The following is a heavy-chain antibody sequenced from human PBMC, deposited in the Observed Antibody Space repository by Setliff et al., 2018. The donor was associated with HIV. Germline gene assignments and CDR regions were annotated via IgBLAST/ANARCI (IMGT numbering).Heavy chain of an antibody. V-gene: IGHV4-4*08. CDR3: ARGERSYGGNFFDY. D-gene: IGHD4-17*01. CDR1: GGSISSHY. Sequence: SETLSLTCTVSGGSISSHYWSWIRQPPGKGLEWIGHIYPSGSTNYNPSLKSRVTISVDTSKNQSSLKLSSVTAADTAVYYCARGERSYGGNFFDYWGQGTLVTVSS. J-gene: IGHJ4*02. CDR2: IYPSGST.